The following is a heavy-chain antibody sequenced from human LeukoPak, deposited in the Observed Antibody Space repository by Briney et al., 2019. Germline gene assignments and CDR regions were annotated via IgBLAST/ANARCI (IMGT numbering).Heavy chain of an antibody. D-gene: IGHD3-3*01. CDR2: INTNTGNP. V-gene: IGHV7-4-1*02. CDR1: GYTFTSYA. J-gene: IGHJ5*02. Sequence: ASVKVSCKASGYTFTSYAMNWVRQAPGQGLEWMGWINTNTGNPTYAQGFTGRFVFSLGTSVSTAYLQISSLKAEDTAVYYCARDLPFYYDFWSGHLNWFDPWGQGTLVTVSS. CDR3: ARDLPFYYDFWSGHLNWFDP.